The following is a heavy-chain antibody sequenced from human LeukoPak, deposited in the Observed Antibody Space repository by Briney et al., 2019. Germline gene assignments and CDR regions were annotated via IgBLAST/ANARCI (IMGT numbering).Heavy chain of an antibody. CDR1: GFTFSSYV. Sequence: QPGGSLRLSCAASGFTFSSYVMSWVRQAPGKGLEWVSVISDRGGSAYYADSVKGRFTISRDNSKNILYLQMNSLRAEDTAVYYCANRAVGRKSGWYETFDYWGQGTLVTVSS. CDR2: ISDRGGSA. D-gene: IGHD6-19*01. CDR3: ANRAVGRKSGWYETFDY. V-gene: IGHV3-23*01. J-gene: IGHJ4*02.